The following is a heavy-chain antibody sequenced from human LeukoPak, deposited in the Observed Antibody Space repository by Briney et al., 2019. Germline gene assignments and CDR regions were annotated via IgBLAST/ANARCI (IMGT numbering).Heavy chain of an antibody. CDR1: GYTFTGYY. J-gene: IGHJ4*02. CDR3: ARDLGIAAAGKHFDY. D-gene: IGHD6-13*01. V-gene: IGHV1-2*06. CDR2: INPNSGGT. Sequence: GASVKVSCKASGYTFTGYYMHWVRQAPGQGLEWMGRINPNSGGTNYAQKFQGRVTMTRDTPISTAYMELSRLRSDDTAVYYCARDLGIAAAGKHFDYWGQGTLVTVSS.